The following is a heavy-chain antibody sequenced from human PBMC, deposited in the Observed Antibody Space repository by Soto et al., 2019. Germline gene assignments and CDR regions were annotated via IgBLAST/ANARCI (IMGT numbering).Heavy chain of an antibody. Sequence: XGSLRLSCEASGFTVSGFDMHWVRQPTGKGLEWVSTIGTAGDTYYAVSVKGRFTISRDNAKNSLSLQMNSLRAGDTAVYFCARGQEVGAHFFDSWGQGTQVTVSS. CDR1: GFTVSGFD. CDR2: IGTAGDT. J-gene: IGHJ4*02. V-gene: IGHV3-13*01. D-gene: IGHD2-15*01. CDR3: ARGQEVGAHFFDS.